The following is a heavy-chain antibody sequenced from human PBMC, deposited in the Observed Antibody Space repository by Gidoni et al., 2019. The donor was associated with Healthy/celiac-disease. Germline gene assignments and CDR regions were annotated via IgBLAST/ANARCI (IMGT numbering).Heavy chain of an antibody. CDR1: GGSFSGYY. D-gene: IGHD4-17*01. CDR3: ARGTVSRYGDYGPYFDY. CDR2: INHSGST. J-gene: IGHJ4*02. Sequence: QVQLQQWGAGLLKPSETLSLTCAVYGGSFSGYYWSWIRQPPGKGLEWIGEINHSGSTNYNPSLKSRVTISVDTSKNQFSLKLSSVTAADTAVYYCARGTVSRYGDYGPYFDYWGQGTLVTVSS. V-gene: IGHV4-34*01.